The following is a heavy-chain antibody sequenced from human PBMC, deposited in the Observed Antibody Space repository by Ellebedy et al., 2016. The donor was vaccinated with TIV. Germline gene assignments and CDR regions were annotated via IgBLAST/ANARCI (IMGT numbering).Heavy chain of an antibody. CDR2: IYYSGST. V-gene: IGHV4-34*01. CDR3: ARHQKVSNWYGCWFDP. D-gene: IGHD6-13*01. Sequence: MPSETLSLTCAVYGGSFSGYYWSWIRQPPGKGLAWIGSIYYSGSTYYNPSLKSLVPISVDTSKNQFSLKLISVTAAATAVYYCARHQKVSNWYGCWFDPWGQGTLVTVSS. CDR1: GGSFSGYY. J-gene: IGHJ5*02.